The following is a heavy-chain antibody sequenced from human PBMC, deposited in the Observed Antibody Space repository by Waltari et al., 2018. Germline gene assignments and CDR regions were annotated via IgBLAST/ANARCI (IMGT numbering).Heavy chain of an antibody. CDR1: GYTLTELS. CDR2: LGAEEGET. Sequence: QVQLVQSGAEVKKPGASVKVSCKVSGYTLTELSMHWVRQAPGKGLEWLGGLGAEEGETIYAQKFQGRVTMTEDTSTDTDCMELSSLRSEDTAVYYCATLQNTGYSYAHFDYWGQGTLVTVSS. CDR3: ATLQNTGYSYAHFDY. V-gene: IGHV1-24*01. J-gene: IGHJ4*02. D-gene: IGHD3-22*01.